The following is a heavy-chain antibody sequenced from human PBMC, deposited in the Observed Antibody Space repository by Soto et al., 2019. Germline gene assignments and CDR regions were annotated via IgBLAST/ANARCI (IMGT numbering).Heavy chain of an antibody. CDR3: AKFPRAMFRGDIIPPYLFDF. Sequence: GGSLRLSCAASGFTFSSYAMSWVRQAPGKGLKWVSAISGSGGSTYYADSVKGRFTISRDNSKNTLYLQMNSLRAEDTAVYYCAKFPRAMFRGDIIPPYLFDFSAQGSLVTVSS. CDR2: ISGSGGST. CDR1: GFTFSSYA. J-gene: IGHJ4*02. V-gene: IGHV3-23*01. D-gene: IGHD3-10*01.